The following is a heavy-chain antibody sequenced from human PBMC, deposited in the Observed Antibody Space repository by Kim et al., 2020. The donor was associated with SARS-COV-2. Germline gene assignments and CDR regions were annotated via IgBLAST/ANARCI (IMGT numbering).Heavy chain of an antibody. V-gene: IGHV3-23*01. CDR3: AKDLWASDLVATQIDY. D-gene: IGHD5-12*01. J-gene: IGHJ4*02. Sequence: DSGKGGCTISRERSENTLYLQMNSLRAEDTAVYYCAKDLWASDLVATQIDYWGQGTLVTVSS.